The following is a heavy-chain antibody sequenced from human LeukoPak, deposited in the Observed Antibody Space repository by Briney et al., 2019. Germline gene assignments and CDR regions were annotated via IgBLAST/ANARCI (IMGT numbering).Heavy chain of an antibody. V-gene: IGHV3-7*01. CDR3: ATDQDHGYFRQ. J-gene: IGHJ1*01. CDR1: GFTFSSYS. Sequence: PGGSLRLSCAASGFTFSSYSMNWVRQTPGKKPEWVANIKEDGSEKYYDDSVRGRFTISRDNAKNTLYLDMNSLRVEDTAVFYCATDQDHGYFRQWGQGSLVIVSS. CDR2: IKEDGSEK. D-gene: IGHD3-22*01.